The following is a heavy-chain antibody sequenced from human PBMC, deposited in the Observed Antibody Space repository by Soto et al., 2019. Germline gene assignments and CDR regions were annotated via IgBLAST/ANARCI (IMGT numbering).Heavy chain of an antibody. CDR2: ISGSGGIS. D-gene: IGHD6-13*01. J-gene: IGHJ6*02. CDR1: GFAFSTYA. Sequence: PGGSLRLSCAASGFAFSTYAMTWVRQAPGKGLEWVSVISGSGGISYYADSVKGRFTISRDNSKNTLFLQMNGLRAEDTAVYYCAKVTKRAAAGRYDYYKYGMEVWGQGTTVTVSS. V-gene: IGHV3-23*01. CDR3: AKVTKRAAAGRYDYYKYGMEV.